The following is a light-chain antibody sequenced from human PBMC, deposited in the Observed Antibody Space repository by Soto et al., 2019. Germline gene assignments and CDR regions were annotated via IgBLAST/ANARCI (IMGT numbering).Light chain of an antibody. V-gene: IGLV2-14*03. CDR1: GNDVGAYDY. CDR2: DVV. Sequence: QSALSQPASVSGSPGQSIIISCTGTGNDVGAYDYVSWYQHHPGKAPKLVIFDVVNRPSGISDRFSGSKSGNTASLTVSGLQSEDEADYYCTSYRRNDIRLLFGGGTKLTVL. J-gene: IGLJ2*01. CDR3: TSYRRNDIRLL.